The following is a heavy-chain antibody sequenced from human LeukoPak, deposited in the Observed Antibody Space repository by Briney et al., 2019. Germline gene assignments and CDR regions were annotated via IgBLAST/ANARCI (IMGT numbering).Heavy chain of an antibody. CDR1: GGTFSSYA. J-gene: IGHJ4*02. D-gene: IGHD5-12*01. V-gene: IGHV1-69*04. CDR2: IIPILGIA. CDR3: ARDESHSGYDFVPSGFDY. Sequence: ASVKVSCKASGGTFSSYAISWVRQAPGQGLEWMRRIIPILGIANYAQKFQGRVTITADKSTSTAYMELSSLRSEDTAVYYCARDESHSGYDFVPSGFDYWGQGTLVTVSS.